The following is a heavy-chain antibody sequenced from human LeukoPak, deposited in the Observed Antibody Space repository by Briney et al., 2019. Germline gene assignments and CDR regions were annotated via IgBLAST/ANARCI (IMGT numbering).Heavy chain of an antibody. V-gene: IGHV3-23*01. CDR3: ARDFWDDYEYFDL. J-gene: IGHJ2*01. CDR1: GFTFSSHA. CDR2: INGSGSST. Sequence: GGSLRLSCAASGFTFSSHAMSWVRQAPGKGLEWVSAINGSGSSTYYADSVKGRVSISRDNSKNTLYLQMNSLRVEDTALYYCARDFWDDYEYFDLWGRGTLVTVSS. D-gene: IGHD3-16*01.